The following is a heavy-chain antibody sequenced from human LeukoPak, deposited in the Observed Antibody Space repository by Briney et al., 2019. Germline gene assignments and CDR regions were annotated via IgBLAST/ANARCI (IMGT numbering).Heavy chain of an antibody. V-gene: IGHV3-48*04. CDR3: AKERYYDSSGYLE. D-gene: IGHD3-22*01. Sequence: GGSLRLSCAASGFTFSSYSMNWVRQAPGKGLEWVSYISSSGNIIYYEDSVKGRFTISRDNAKNSLYLQMNSLRAEDTAVYYCAKERYYDSSGYLEWGQGTLVTVSS. CDR1: GFTFSSYS. J-gene: IGHJ4*02. CDR2: ISSSGNII.